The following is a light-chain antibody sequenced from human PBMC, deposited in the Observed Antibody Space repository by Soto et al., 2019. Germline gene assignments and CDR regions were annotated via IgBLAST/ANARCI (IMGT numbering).Light chain of an antibody. V-gene: IGKV3-11*01. J-gene: IGKJ2*01. CDR2: DAS. CDR1: QSVSTY. CDR3: QQRSNWPRTYT. Sequence: EIVLTQSPATLSLSPGERATLSCRASQSVSTYLAWYQQKPSQAPRLLIYDASNRATGIPARFSGSGSGTGFTLTISSLEPEDFAVYYCQQRSNWPRTYTFGQGTKLEIK.